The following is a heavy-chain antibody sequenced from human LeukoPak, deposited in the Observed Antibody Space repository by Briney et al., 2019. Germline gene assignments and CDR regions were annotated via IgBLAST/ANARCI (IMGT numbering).Heavy chain of an antibody. V-gene: IGHV1-18*01. J-gene: IGHJ6*03. CDR3: AREVEGYCSGGSCYPNNYYYYYYMDV. D-gene: IGHD2-15*01. CDR1: GYTFTSYG. CDR2: ISAYNGNT. Sequence: ASVKVSCKASGYTFTSYGISWVRQAPGQGLEWMGWISAYNGNTNYAQKLQGRVTMTTDTSTSPAYMELRSLRSDDTAVYYCAREVEGYCSGGSCYPNNYYYYYYMDVWGKGTTVTVSS.